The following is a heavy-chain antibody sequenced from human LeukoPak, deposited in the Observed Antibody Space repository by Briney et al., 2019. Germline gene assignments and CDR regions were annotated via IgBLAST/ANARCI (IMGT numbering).Heavy chain of an antibody. CDR2: IYYSGST. D-gene: IGHD2-2*01. CDR3: ARLGYCSSASCGPLDY. Sequence: PSETLSLTCSVSGDSISSSGYYWGWIRQPPGKGLEWIGNIYYSGSTYYNPSLKSRVTISVDTSKNHFSLKLNSVTAADTALYYCARLGYCSSASCGPLDYWGQGTLVTVSS. J-gene: IGHJ4*02. V-gene: IGHV4-39*02. CDR1: GDSISSSGYY.